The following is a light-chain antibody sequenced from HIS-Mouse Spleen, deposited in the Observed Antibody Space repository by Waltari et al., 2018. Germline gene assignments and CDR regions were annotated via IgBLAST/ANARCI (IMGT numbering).Light chain of an antibody. CDR2: KAS. V-gene: IGKV1-5*03. CDR3: QQYNSYSRT. Sequence: DLQMTQSPSPLSASVGDRVTITCRASQSIRSWLAWYQQKPGKAPKLLIYKASSLESGVPSRFSGSGSGTEFTLTISSLQPDDFATYYCQQYNSYSRTFGQGTKVEIK. CDR1: QSIRSW. J-gene: IGKJ1*01.